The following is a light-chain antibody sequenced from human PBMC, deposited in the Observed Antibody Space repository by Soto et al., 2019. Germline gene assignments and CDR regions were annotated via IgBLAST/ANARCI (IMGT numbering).Light chain of an antibody. CDR3: QQYNNRPPWT. Sequence: EIVMMQSPATLSVSPGERATLSCRASQSVGSNLAWYQQKPGQAPRLLMYGASTRATGIPARFSGSGSGAEFTLTISSLQSEDFAVYYCQQYNNRPPWTFGQGTKVEIK. J-gene: IGKJ1*01. V-gene: IGKV3-15*01. CDR2: GAS. CDR1: QSVGSN.